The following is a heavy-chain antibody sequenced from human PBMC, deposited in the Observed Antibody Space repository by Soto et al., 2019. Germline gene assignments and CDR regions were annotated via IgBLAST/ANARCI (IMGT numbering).Heavy chain of an antibody. J-gene: IGHJ6*02. Sequence: SGPTLVNPTQTLTLTCTFSGFSLSTSGMCVTWIRQPPGKALEWLALIDWDDDKYYSTSLKTRLTISRDTSKNQVVLTMTNMDPVDTATYYCARILTEPYDYYGMDVWGQGTTVTVSS. CDR3: ARILTEPYDYYGMDV. V-gene: IGHV2-70*01. CDR2: IDWDDDK. CDR1: GFSLSTSGMC.